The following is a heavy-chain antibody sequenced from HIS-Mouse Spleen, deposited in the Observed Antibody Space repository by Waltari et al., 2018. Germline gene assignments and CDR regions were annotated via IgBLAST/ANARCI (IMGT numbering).Heavy chain of an antibody. V-gene: IGHV1-8*01. Sequence: QVQLVQSGAEVKKPGASVKVSCKASGYTFTSYDFNWVRQATGQGPEWMGWMNPNSGNTGYAQKFQGRVTMTRNTSISTAYMELSSLRSEDTAVYYCARGLLYSKVSDYWGQGTLVTVSS. CDR2: MNPNSGNT. CDR1: GYTFTSYD. D-gene: IGHD4-4*01. J-gene: IGHJ4*02. CDR3: ARGLLYSKVSDY.